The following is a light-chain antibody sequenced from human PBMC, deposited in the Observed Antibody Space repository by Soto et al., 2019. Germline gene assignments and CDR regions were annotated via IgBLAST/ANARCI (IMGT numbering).Light chain of an antibody. CDR2: GAS. CDR3: QQTYTTPVIT. CDR1: QSISIS. J-gene: IGKJ5*01. Sequence: DIQVTQSASALSAYVGDRVTITCRASQSISISLNWYQLKPGKAPNLLMYGASYLKSGVPTRFSGSGSGTDFTLTISSLQPEDFATYYCQQTYTTPVITFGQGTRLENK. V-gene: IGKV1-39*01.